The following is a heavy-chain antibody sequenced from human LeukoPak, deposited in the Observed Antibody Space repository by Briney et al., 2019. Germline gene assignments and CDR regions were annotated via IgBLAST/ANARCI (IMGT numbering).Heavy chain of an antibody. CDR2: ISGSGGST. D-gene: IGHD4-17*01. V-gene: IGHV3-23*01. CDR3: AKSKGATTVTRSDY. CDR1: GFTFSSYA. J-gene: IGHJ4*02. Sequence: GGSLRLSCAASGFTFSSYAMSWVRPAPGKGLEWVSAISGSGGSTYYADSVKGRFTISRDNSKNTLYLQMNSLRAEDTAVYYCAKSKGATTVTRSDYWGQGTLVTVSS.